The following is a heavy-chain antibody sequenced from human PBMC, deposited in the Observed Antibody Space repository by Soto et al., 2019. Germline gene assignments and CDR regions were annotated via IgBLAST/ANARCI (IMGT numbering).Heavy chain of an antibody. CDR2: IIPIFGTA. J-gene: IGHJ5*02. CDR1: GGTFSSYA. CDR3: ARLLYSSFLFDP. V-gene: IGHV1-69*13. Sequence: SVKVSCKASGGTFSSYAISWVRQAPGQGLEWMGGIIPIFGTANYAQKFQGRVTITADESTSTAYMELSSLRSEDTAVYYCARLLYSSFLFDPWGQGTMVTVYS. D-gene: IGHD6-6*01.